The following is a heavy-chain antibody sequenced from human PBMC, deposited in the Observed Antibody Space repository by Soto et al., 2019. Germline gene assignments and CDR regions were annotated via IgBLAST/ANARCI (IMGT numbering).Heavy chain of an antibody. Sequence: AEALSLTCTVSGGSISSYYWSWIRQPPGKGLEWIGYIYYSGSTNYNPSLKSRVTISVDTSKNQFSLKLSSVTAADTAVYYCARVETYYDFWSGYRDFFYCESWGKG. V-gene: IGHV4-59*01. CDR1: GGSISSYY. D-gene: IGHD3-3*01. CDR3: ARVETYYDFWSGYRDFFYCES. J-gene: IGHJ4*02. CDR2: IYYSGST.